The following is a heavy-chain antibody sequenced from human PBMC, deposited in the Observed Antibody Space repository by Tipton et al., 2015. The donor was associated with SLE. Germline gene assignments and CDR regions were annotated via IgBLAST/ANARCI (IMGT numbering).Heavy chain of an antibody. V-gene: IGHV3-9*01. CDR3: AKGSESSSAGCVYDC. J-gene: IGHJ4*02. D-gene: IGHD1-14*01. Sequence: SLRLSCAASGFKFRDYALHWVRKAPGKGLGWISSINWNGGTLGYADSVRGRFTISRDNAKNSLYLEMNSLRAEDTAFYYCAKGSESSSAGCVYDCRGQ. CDR1: GFKFRDYA. CDR2: INWNGGTL.